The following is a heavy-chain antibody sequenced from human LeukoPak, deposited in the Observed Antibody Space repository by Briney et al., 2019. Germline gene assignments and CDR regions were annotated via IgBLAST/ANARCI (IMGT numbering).Heavy chain of an antibody. D-gene: IGHD3-10*01. CDR2: IYATGTT. CDR1: GGSISTSNYY. CDR3: AKVAKYYYGSETYFFFEN. Sequence: SETLSLTCTVSGGSISTSNYYWGWIRQPAGKGLEWIGHIYATGTTNYNPSLKSRVTMSIDTSKNQFSLNLRSVTAADTAVYFCAKVAKYYYGSETYFFFENWGQGTLVTVSS. V-gene: IGHV4-61*05. J-gene: IGHJ4*02.